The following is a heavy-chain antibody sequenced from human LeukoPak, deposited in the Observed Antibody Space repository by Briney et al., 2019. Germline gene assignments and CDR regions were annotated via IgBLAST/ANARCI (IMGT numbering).Heavy chain of an antibody. J-gene: IGHJ6*03. CDR3: ARDGTKYYMDV. V-gene: IGHV1-46*01. CDR1: GGTFSSYA. CDR2: INPSVGST. D-gene: IGHD1-26*01. Sequence: ASVKISCKASGGTFSSYAISWVRQAPGQGLEWMGIINPSVGSTSYAQKFQGRVTMTRDMSTSTVYMELSSLRSEDTAVYYCARDGTKYYMDVWGKGTTVTVSS.